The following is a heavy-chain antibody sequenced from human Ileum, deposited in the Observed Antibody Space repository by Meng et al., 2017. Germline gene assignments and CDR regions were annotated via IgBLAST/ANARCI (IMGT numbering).Heavy chain of an antibody. D-gene: IGHD1-14*01. V-gene: IGHV4-61*01. CDR3: ARTYNTPFFDS. CDR1: GASVIFGLFS. Sequence: QVDLRDSHPGMLRPSHLLALSYPVSGASVIFGLFSWSSFRQSPGQTLDLIVHTYYPGLTNYTPSLKILVAISLDASKNQFSLKLNSVSAADSAVYFCARTYNTPFFDSWGQGTLVTVSS. CDR2: TYYPGLT. J-gene: IGHJ4*02.